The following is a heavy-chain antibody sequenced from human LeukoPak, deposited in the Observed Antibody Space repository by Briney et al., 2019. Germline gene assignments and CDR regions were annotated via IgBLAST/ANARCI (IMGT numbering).Heavy chain of an antibody. V-gene: IGHV1-46*01. D-gene: IGHD4-17*01. CDR2: INPSGGST. Sequence: ASVKVSCKASGYTFIMYYMPGVRQAPGQGLEWMGIINPSGGSTSYAQKFQGRVTMTRDTSTSTVYMELSRLRSEDTAVYYCARGGYGDRIDYWGQGTLVSVSS. CDR1: GYTFIMYY. CDR3: ARGGYGDRIDY. J-gene: IGHJ4*02.